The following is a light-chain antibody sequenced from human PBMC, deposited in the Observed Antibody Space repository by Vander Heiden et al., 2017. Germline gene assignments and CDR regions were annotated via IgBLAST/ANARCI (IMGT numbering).Light chain of an antibody. V-gene: IGKV1-5*03. CDR3: QQYDSYSAT. CDR1: QSISRW. CDR2: KAS. J-gene: IGKJ1*01. Sequence: DIQITQSPSTLSASVGDRVTITCRASQSISRWLDWYQQKPGKAPKLLIYKASSLESGVPSRFSGSGSGTEFTLTISSLQTDDFATYYCQQYDSYSATFGQGTKVEIK.